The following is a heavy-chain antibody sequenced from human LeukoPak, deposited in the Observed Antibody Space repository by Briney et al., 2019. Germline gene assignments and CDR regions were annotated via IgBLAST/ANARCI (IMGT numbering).Heavy chain of an antibody. J-gene: IGHJ4*02. D-gene: IGHD2-2*01. Sequence: GGSLRLSCAASGFTLSSYGMHWVRQAPGKGLEWVAFIRYDGSNKYYADSVKGRFTISRDNSKNTLYLQMNSLRAEDTAVYYCAKAYCSSTSCYIDYWGQGTLVTVSS. CDR2: IRYDGSNK. V-gene: IGHV3-30*02. CDR3: AKAYCSSTSCYIDY. CDR1: GFTLSSYG.